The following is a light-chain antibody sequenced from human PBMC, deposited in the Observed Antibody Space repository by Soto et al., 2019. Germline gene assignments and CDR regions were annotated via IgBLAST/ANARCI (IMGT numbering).Light chain of an antibody. CDR1: QSVISSY. CDR2: GAS. CDR3: QQYGSSPPIT. J-gene: IGKJ5*01. V-gene: IGKV3-20*01. Sequence: EIVLTQSPGTLSLSPGERATLSCRASQSVISSYLAWYQQKPGQAPRLLIYGASSRATGIPDRFSGSGSGTDFTLTISRLEPEDVAVYYCQQYGSSPPITFGQGTRLEIK.